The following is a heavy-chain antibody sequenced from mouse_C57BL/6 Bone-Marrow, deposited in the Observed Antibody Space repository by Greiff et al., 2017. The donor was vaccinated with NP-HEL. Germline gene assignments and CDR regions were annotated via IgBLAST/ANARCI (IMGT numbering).Heavy chain of an antibody. CDR3: TKIYFDY. CDR2: IYPGNSDT. V-gene: IGHV1-5*01. Sequence: VQLQQSGTVLARPGASVKMSCKTSGYTFTSYWMHWVKQRPGPGLAWIGAIYPGNSDTSYNQKFKGKAKLTAGTSARTAYMELSSLTNEDSAVYDCTKIYFDYWGQGTTLTVSP. J-gene: IGHJ2*01. CDR1: GYTFTSYW.